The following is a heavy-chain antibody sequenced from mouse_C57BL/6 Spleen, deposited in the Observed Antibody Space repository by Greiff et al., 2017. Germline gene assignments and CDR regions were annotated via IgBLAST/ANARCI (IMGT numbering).Heavy chain of an antibody. D-gene: IGHD2-4*01. CDR2: ISDGGSYT. CDR3: ARERITGAMDY. J-gene: IGHJ4*01. CDR1: GFTFSSYA. Sequence: DVKLVESGGGLVKPGGSLKLSCAASGFTFSSYAMSWVRQTPEKRLEWVATISDGGSYTYYPDNVKGRFTISRDNAKNNLYLQMSHLKSEDTAMYYCARERITGAMDYWGQGTSVTVSS. V-gene: IGHV5-4*01.